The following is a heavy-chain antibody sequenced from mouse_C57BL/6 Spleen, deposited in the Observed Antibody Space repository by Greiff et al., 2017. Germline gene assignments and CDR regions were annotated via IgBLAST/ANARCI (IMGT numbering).Heavy chain of an antibody. D-gene: IGHD3-2*02. Sequence: QVQLQQSGAELVKPGASVKISCKASGYAFSSYWMNWVQQRPGKGLEWIGQIYPGDGDTNYNGKFKGKATLTADKSSSTAYMQLSRLTSEDSAVYFCARETAQATFYYWGQGTTLTVSS. J-gene: IGHJ2*01. CDR1: GYAFSSYW. V-gene: IGHV1-80*01. CDR2: IYPGDGDT. CDR3: ARETAQATFYY.